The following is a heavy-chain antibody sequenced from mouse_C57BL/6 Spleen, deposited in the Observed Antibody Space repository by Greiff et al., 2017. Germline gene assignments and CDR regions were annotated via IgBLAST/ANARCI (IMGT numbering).Heavy chain of an antibody. CDR3: AREGLRRGFAY. CDR2: IYPGSGST. CDR1: GYTFTSYW. D-gene: IGHD2-4*01. Sequence: QVHVKQPGAELVKPGASVKMSCKASGYTFTSYWITWVKQRPGQGLEWIGDIYPGSGSTNYNEKFKSKATLTVDTSSSTAYMQLSSLTSEDSAVYYCAREGLRRGFAYWGQGTLVTVSA. J-gene: IGHJ3*01. V-gene: IGHV1-55*01.